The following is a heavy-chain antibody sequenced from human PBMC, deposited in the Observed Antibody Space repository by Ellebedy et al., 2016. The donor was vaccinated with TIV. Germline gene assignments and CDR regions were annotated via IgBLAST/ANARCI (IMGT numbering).Heavy chain of an antibody. CDR3: ARENSNEYYYYGKDV. D-gene: IGHD4-11*01. CDR1: GGTFSSYA. Sequence: AASVKVSCKASGGTFSSYAISWVRQAPGQGLEWMGRIIPILGIANYAQKFQGRVTITADKSTSTAYMELSSLRSEDTAVYYCARENSNEYYYYGKDVWGQGTTVTVSS. CDR2: IIPILGIA. J-gene: IGHJ6*02. V-gene: IGHV1-69*04.